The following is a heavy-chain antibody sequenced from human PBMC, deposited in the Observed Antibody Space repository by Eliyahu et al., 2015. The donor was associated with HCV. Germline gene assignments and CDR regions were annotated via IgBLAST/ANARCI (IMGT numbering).Heavy chain of an antibody. CDR2: XSGSGGNT. CDR1: GXTFATSA. D-gene: IGHD1-7*01. Sequence: EVQLLESGGTSVQPGGSLRLSCAASGXTFATSALSWVRXAPGKGLQWVAAXSGSGGNTFYADXVKGRFTISRVNSEKTMYLQMDSLRAEDTAVYYCTKATTLATAEYSLHWGQGTLVTVSS. J-gene: IGHJ1*01. CDR3: TKATTLATAEYSLH. V-gene: IGHV3-23*01.